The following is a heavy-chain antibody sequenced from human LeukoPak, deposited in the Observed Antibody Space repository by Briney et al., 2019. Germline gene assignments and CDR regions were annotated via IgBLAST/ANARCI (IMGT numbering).Heavy chain of an antibody. V-gene: IGHV4-39*01. J-gene: IGHJ5*02. CDR3: ARRLDVFIDGEGLHYWFDL. CDR1: DDSLSRSVFV. D-gene: IGHD3-10*01. CDR2: IAYTGAT. Sequence: RSETLSLTCSVSDDSLSRSVFVWGWIRQTPGEGLEYIGSIAYTGATNYNPSLKSRVAISVDTSKTQFYLKLKSVTAADTGVYFCARRLDVFIDGEGLHYWFDLWGQGTLVTVSS.